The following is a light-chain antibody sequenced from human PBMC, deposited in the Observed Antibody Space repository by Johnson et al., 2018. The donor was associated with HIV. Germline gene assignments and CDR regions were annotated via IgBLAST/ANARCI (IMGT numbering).Light chain of an antibody. CDR2: SNN. Sequence: QSVLTQPPSVSAAPGQKVTISCSGSSSNIGNNYVSWYQQLPGTAPKLLIYSNNQRPSGVPDRFSGSKSGTSASLAISGLKSEDEADYYCAAWDDSLNGLYVFGTGTQVTVL. CDR1: SSNIGNNY. J-gene: IGLJ1*01. CDR3: AAWDDSLNGLYV. V-gene: IGLV1-44*01.